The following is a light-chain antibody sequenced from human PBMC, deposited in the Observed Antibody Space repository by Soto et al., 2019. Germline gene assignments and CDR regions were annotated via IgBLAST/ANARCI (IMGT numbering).Light chain of an antibody. Sequence: QSALTQPPSASGSPGQSVTISCTGTSSDVGGYNYVSWYQQHQGKAPKLMIYEVSKRPSGVPDRFSGSKSGNTASLTVSGLQAEDEADYYCSSYAGSNSWVFGGGTKLTVL. CDR1: SSDVGGYNY. CDR3: SSYAGSNSWV. J-gene: IGLJ3*02. CDR2: EVS. V-gene: IGLV2-8*01.